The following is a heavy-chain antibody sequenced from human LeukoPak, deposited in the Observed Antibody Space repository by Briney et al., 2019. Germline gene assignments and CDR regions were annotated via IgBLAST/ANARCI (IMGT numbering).Heavy chain of an antibody. J-gene: IGHJ4*02. CDR1: GFTFSSYA. V-gene: IGHV3-21*01. Sequence: PGGSLRLSCAASGFTFSSYAMSWVRQAPGKGLEWVSSISSSSSYIYYADSVKGRFTISRDNAKNSLYLQMNSLRAEDTAVYYCASDLWVSSTSCCPFDYWGQGTLVTVSS. CDR2: ISSSSSYI. D-gene: IGHD2-2*01. CDR3: ASDLWVSSTSCCPFDY.